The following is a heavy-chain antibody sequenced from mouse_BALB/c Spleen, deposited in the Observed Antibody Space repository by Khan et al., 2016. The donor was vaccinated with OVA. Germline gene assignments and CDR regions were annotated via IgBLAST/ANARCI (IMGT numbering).Heavy chain of an antibody. D-gene: IGHD4-1*01. CDR1: GFTFSPYS. V-gene: IGHV5-6*01. CDR2: ISSDGDYT. Sequence: EVQLQESGGDLVKSGGSLKLSCAASGFTFSPYSMSWVRQTPDKRLEWVATISSDGDYTYYPDSVKGRFNISRDNAKNPLYLQMSSLKSEDTAIYYCATHLTGSFAYWGQGTLVTVSA. CDR3: ATHLTGSFAY. J-gene: IGHJ3*01.